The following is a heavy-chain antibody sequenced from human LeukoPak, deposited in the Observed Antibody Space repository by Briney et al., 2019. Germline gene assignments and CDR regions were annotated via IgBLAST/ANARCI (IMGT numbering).Heavy chain of an antibody. D-gene: IGHD6-13*01. Sequence: PSETLSLTCTVSGGSLSNYYWSWIRQPPGKGLEWIAYIHYSGSTHYNPSLKSRVTISLDTSKNQFSLKLSSVTAADTAVYYCARSPGWAAAGNEYYFDYWGQGTLVTVSS. CDR2: IHYSGST. CDR3: ARSPGWAAAGNEYYFDY. J-gene: IGHJ4*02. CDR1: GGSLSNYY. V-gene: IGHV4-59*01.